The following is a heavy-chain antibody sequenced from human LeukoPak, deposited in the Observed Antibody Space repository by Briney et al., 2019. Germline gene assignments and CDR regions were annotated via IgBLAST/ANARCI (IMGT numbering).Heavy chain of an antibody. CDR1: GYTFTSYY. J-gene: IGHJ4*02. D-gene: IGHD4-17*01. Sequence: ASVKVSCKASGYTFTSYYMHWVRQAPGQGLEWMGIINPSGGSTSYAQKFQGRVTMTRDTSTSTVYMELSSLRSEDTAVYYCARGGGRGGADTVFKSDYWGQGTLVTVSS. CDR3: ARGGGRGGADTVFKSDY. CDR2: INPSGGST. V-gene: IGHV1-46*01.